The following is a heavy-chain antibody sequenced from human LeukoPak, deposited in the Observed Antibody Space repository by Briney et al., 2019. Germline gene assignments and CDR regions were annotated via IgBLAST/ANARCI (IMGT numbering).Heavy chain of an antibody. CDR2: IQNDGSNK. Sequence: GGSLRLSCAASGFTFSTYGIHWVRQAPGKGLEWVAFIQNDGSNKYYADSVKGRFTISRDNSKNTVYLQMNSLRAEDTAVYYCARDLMGIAYRGAFYYWGQGTLVTVSS. V-gene: IGHV3-30*02. J-gene: IGHJ4*02. D-gene: IGHD6-13*01. CDR1: GFTFSTYG. CDR3: ARDLMGIAYRGAFYY.